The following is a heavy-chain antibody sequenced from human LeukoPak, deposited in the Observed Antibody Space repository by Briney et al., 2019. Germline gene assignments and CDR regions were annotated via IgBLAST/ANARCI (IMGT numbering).Heavy chain of an antibody. CDR2: IYYISNT. V-gene: IGHV4-61*08. CDR3: ARTQSQSGSYRYYFGY. J-gene: IGHJ4*02. Sequence: SETLSLTCSVPGVSVGSAGYYWSWILQPPGGGLEWIGYIYYISNTNYNPSLKSRVTMSLNPSGNQFSLKLDSVTAADTAMYYCARTQSQSGSYRYYFGYWGQGTLVTVSS. D-gene: IGHD1-26*01. CDR1: GVSVGSAGYY.